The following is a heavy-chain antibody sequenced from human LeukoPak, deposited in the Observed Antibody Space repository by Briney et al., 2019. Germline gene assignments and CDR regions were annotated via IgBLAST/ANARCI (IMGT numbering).Heavy chain of an antibody. CDR2: MNPNSGST. CDR1: GYTFTSYD. CDR3: ARGAREVVVVITKYYVDF. J-gene: IGHJ4*02. D-gene: IGHD3-22*01. Sequence: ASVKVSCKASGYTFTSYDINWVRQATGQGLEWMGWMNPNSGSTGYAQKFQGRVTITRDTSISTAYMELSSLRSEDTAVYYCARGAREVVVVITKYYVDFWGQGTLVTVSS. V-gene: IGHV1-8*03.